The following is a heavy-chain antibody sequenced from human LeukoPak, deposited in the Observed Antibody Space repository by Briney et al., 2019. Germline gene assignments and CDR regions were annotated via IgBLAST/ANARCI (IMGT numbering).Heavy chain of an antibody. V-gene: IGHV3-30*04. CDR2: ISYDGSNK. D-gene: IGHD5-18*01. CDR3: ARENSYGFVY. Sequence: GGSLRLSCAASGFTFSSYAMHWVRQAPGKGLEWVAVISYDGSNKYYADSVKGRFTISRDNSKNTLYLQMNSLRAEDTAVYYCARENSYGFVYWGQGTLATVSS. CDR1: GFTFSSYA. J-gene: IGHJ4*02.